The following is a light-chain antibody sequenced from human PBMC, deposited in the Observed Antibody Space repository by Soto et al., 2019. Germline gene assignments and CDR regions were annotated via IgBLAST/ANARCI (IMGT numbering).Light chain of an antibody. CDR1: NSDIGDYDY. CDR3: SSYSHSNTLV. CDR2: EVS. Sequence: QSVLTQPASVSGSPGQSITISCTGTNSDIGDYDYVSWYQQHPGKAPKLIIFEVSNRLSGISNRFSGSKSGNTASLTVSGLEAEDEADYYCSSYSHSNTLVFATGTKLTV. V-gene: IGLV2-14*01. J-gene: IGLJ1*01.